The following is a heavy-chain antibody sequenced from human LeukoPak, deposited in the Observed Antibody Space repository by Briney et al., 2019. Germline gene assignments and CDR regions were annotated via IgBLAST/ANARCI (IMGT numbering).Heavy chain of an antibody. J-gene: IGHJ4*02. CDR2: VNPNSGGT. D-gene: IGHD2-2*03. Sequence: ASVKVSCKPSGYTFTAYYIHWVRQAPGQGLEWMGWVNPNSGGTNYAQNFQGRVTMTRDTSISTAYMELSRLRSDDTAVYYCARDLIKLDIVVVPSAMFDYWGQGTLVTVSS. CDR1: GYTFTAYY. V-gene: IGHV1-2*02. CDR3: ARDLIKLDIVVVPSAMFDY.